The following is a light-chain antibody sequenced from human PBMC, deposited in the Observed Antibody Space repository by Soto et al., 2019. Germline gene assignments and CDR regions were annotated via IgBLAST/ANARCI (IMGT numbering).Light chain of an antibody. CDR1: SSNIGAGYE. J-gene: IGLJ1*01. Sequence: QSVLTQPPSVSAAPGQRVTISCTGSSSNIGAGYEAHWYQQVPGTAPKLLIYENNKRPSGVPDRFSGSKSGTSASLAITGRQDEDDAEYYCQSYDSSLSGYVFGTGTKLTVL. CDR3: QSYDSSLSGYV. V-gene: IGLV1-40*01. CDR2: ENN.